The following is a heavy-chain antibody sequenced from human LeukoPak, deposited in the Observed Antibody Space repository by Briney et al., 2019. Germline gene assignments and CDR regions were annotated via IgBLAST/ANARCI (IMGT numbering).Heavy chain of an antibody. Sequence: PGGSLRLSCAASGFTFSSYAMSWVRQAPGKGLEWVSAISGSGGSTYYADPVKGRFTISRDNSKNTLYLQMNSLRAEDTAVYYCAKCRRASSLSYFDYWGQGTLVTVSS. CDR2: ISGSGGST. CDR1: GFTFSSYA. CDR3: AKCRRASSLSYFDY. D-gene: IGHD6-13*01. V-gene: IGHV3-23*01. J-gene: IGHJ4*02.